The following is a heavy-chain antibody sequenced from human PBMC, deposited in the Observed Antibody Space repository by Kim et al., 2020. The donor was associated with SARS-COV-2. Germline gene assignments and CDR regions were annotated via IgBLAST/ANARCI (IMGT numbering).Heavy chain of an antibody. CDR2: INHSGNT. J-gene: IGHJ4*02. CDR1: GGSFSGYY. Sequence: SETLSLTCAVYGGSFSGYYWSWIRQPPGKGLEWIGEINHSGNTNYNPSVKSRVTISVDTSKNQFSLKLSSVNAADTAVNNGARGLVYYCGSPLDNWGQGT. CDR3: ARGLVYYCGSPLDN. D-gene: IGHD3-10*01. V-gene: IGHV4-34*01.